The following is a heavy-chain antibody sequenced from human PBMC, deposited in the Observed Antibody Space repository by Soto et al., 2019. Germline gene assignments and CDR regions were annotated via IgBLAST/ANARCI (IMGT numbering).Heavy chain of an antibody. D-gene: IGHD2-2*01. Sequence: SETLSLTCAVYGGSFSGYYWSWIRQPPGKGLEWIGEINHSGSTNYNPSLKSRVTISVDTSKNQFSLKLSSVTAADTAVYYCARGRRVVPAARDLGNYYYYMDVWGKGTTVTVSS. J-gene: IGHJ6*03. CDR3: ARGRRVVPAARDLGNYYYYMDV. V-gene: IGHV4-34*01. CDR1: GGSFSGYY. CDR2: INHSGST.